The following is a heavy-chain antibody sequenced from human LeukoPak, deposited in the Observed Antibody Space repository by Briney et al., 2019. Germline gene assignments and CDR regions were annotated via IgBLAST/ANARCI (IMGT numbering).Heavy chain of an antibody. CDR3: ARDSGFWAIAAAGTLGFDY. V-gene: IGHV4-39*07. CDR2: INHSGST. Sequence: SETLSLTCTVSGGSISSSSYYWGWIRQPPGKGLEWIGEINHSGSTNYNPSLKSRVTISVDKSKNQFSLKLSSVTAADTAVYYCARDSGFWAIAAAGTLGFDYWGQGTLVTVSS. J-gene: IGHJ4*02. CDR1: GGSISSSSYY. D-gene: IGHD6-13*01.